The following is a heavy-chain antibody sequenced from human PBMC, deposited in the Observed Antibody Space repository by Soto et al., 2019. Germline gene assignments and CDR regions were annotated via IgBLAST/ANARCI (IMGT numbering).Heavy chain of an antibody. V-gene: IGHV1-69*13. J-gene: IGHJ6*02. CDR2: IIPIFGTA. Sequence: GASVKVSCKASGGTFSSYAISWVRQAPGQGLEWMGGIIPIFGTANYAQKFQGRVTITADESTSTAYMELSSLRSEDTAVYYCAREHRGITMVRGVIPVHAAYYGMDVWGQGPTVTVSS. CDR1: GGTFSSYA. CDR3: AREHRGITMVRGVIPVHAAYYGMDV. D-gene: IGHD3-10*01.